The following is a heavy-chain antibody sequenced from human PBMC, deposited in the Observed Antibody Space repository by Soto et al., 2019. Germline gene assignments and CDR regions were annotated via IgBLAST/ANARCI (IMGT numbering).Heavy chain of an antibody. CDR2: ISAYKGNT. V-gene: IGHV1-18*04. CDR1: GYTITSYC. D-gene: IGHD3-3*01. J-gene: IGHJ3*02. CDR3: SRDAPSCREGVVIIGGFDI. Sequence: ASVKVSCKPSGYTITSYCISWVRQAPAQGREGMGWISAYKGNTNYAQKLQRRVAMTTETSTSTASLEQRSLRTDDTAGDYLSRDAPSCREGVVIIGGFDIWGQGTMVTVSS.